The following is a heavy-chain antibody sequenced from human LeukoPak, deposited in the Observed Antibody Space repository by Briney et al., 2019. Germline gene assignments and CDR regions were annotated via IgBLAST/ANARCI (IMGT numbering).Heavy chain of an antibody. V-gene: IGHV3-23*01. D-gene: IGHD4-23*01. CDR3: AKGISRRFTVVTLFDAFDI. CDR1: GFTFSSYA. CDR2: ISGSGGST. J-gene: IGHJ3*02. Sequence: PGGSLRLSCAASGFTFSSYAMSWVRQAPGKGLEWVSAISGSGGSTYYADSVKGRFTISRDNSKNTLYLQMNSLRAEDTAVYYCAKGISRRFTVVTLFDAFDIWGQGTMVTVSS.